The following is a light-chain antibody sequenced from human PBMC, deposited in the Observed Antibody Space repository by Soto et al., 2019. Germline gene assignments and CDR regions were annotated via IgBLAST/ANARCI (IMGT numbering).Light chain of an antibody. J-gene: IGLJ2*01. V-gene: IGLV1-51*01. CDR1: SSNIGNNY. Sequence: QSVSTQPPSVSAAPGQKVTLSCSGSSSNIGNNYVSWYQQLPGTAPKLLIYDNNKRPSGIPDRFSGSKSGTSGTLDITGLQTGDEADYYCATWDHSLTGEVFGGGTKLTVL. CDR2: DNN. CDR3: ATWDHSLTGEV.